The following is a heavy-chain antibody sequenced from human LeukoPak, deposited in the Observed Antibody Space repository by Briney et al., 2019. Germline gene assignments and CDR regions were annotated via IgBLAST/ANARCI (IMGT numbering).Heavy chain of an antibody. Sequence: PGGSLRLSCTASGFNFSHYALHWVRQAPGMGLQWVTLISYDGQNTFYADSVKGRFTISRDNSKNSLYLQMNSLRAEDTAVYYCARERSGVEVEGFDYWGQGTLVTVSS. D-gene: IGHD2-21*01. CDR3: ARERSGVEVEGFDY. CDR2: ISYDGQNT. V-gene: IGHV3-30*04. CDR1: GFNFSHYA. J-gene: IGHJ4*02.